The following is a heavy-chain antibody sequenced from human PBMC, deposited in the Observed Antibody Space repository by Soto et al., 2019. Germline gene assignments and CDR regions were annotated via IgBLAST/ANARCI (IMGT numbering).Heavy chain of an antibody. D-gene: IGHD2-2*01. CDR2: ISYDGSNK. CDR3: AKDQVGYCSSTSCPGGNWFDP. V-gene: IGHV3-30*18. J-gene: IGHJ5*02. CDR1: GFTFSSYG. Sequence: QVQLVESGGGVVQPGRSLRLSCVASGFTFSSYGMHWVRQAPGKGLEWVAVISYDGSNKYYADSVKGRFTISRDNSKNTLYLQMNSLRAEDTAVYYCAKDQVGYCSSTSCPGGNWFDPWGQGTLVTVSS.